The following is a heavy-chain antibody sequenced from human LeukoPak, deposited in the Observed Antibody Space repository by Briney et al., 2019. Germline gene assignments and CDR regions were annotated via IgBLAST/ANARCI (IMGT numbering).Heavy chain of an antibody. D-gene: IGHD6-19*01. J-gene: IGHJ4*02. CDR1: GGTFSSYA. CDR3: ATGPPVAGNFDY. CDR2: FDPEDGET. Sequence: GASVKVSCKASGGTFSSYAISWVRQAPGQGLEWMGGFDPEDGETIYAQKFQGRVTMTEDTSTDTAYMELSSLRSEDTAVYYCATGPPVAGNFDYWGQGTLVTVSS. V-gene: IGHV1-24*01.